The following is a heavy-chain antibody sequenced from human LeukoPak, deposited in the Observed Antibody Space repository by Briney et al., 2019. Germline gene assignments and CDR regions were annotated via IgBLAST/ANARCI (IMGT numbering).Heavy chain of an antibody. CDR2: ISSSSSYI. Sequence: PGGYLRLSCAASGFTFGSYSMNWVRQAPGKGLEWVSSISSSSSYIYYADSVKGRITISRDNAKNSLYLQMNSLRAEDTAVYYCASPGRDYDFWSGYYSGYYYGMDVWGQGTTVTVSS. CDR3: ASPGRDYDFWSGYYSGYYYGMDV. CDR1: GFTFGSYS. V-gene: IGHV3-21*01. J-gene: IGHJ6*02. D-gene: IGHD3-3*01.